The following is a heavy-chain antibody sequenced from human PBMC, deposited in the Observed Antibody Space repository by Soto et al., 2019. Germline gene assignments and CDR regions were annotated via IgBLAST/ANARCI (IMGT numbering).Heavy chain of an antibody. Sequence: QITLTESGPTLVKPTQTLTLTCTFSGFSLDTSGVSVSWIRQSPGKALEWLALIYWDGDKWYSSSLKNRLTINKDTSKHQVVLTIPTMDPVDTGNYYRARRNATTAMVYWYFDLWGRGTLVNVSS. CDR3: ARRNATTAMVYWYFDL. CDR1: GFSLDTSGVS. V-gene: IGHV2-5*02. J-gene: IGHJ2*01. CDR2: IYWDGDK. D-gene: IGHD5-18*01.